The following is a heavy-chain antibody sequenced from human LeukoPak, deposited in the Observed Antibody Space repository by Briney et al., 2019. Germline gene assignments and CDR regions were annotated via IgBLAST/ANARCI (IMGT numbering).Heavy chain of an antibody. D-gene: IGHD3-10*01. Sequence: WESLRLSCAVSGCSFSSYWLHWIRQVPGKGLEWVARINGDGIAINYADSVKGRFTISRDNAKNTVYLQMNSLRVEDTAVFYCARGGSPFYWGRGTPVTVSS. J-gene: IGHJ4*02. CDR3: ARGGSPFY. CDR2: INGDGIAI. CDR1: GCSFSSYW. V-gene: IGHV3-74*01.